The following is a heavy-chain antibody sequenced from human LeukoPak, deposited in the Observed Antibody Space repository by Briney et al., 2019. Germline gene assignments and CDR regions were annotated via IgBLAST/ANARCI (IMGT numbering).Heavy chain of an antibody. Sequence: GGSLRLSCAASGFTFSSNWMHWVRQAPGKGLVWVSRSNEDGSTTNYADSVKGRFTISRDNAKNTLYLQMNSLTAEDTAVYYCVRDLGGRSGHWGQGTLVAVSS. CDR1: GFTFSSNW. CDR2: SNEDGSTT. CDR3: VRDLGGRSGH. D-gene: IGHD1-26*01. V-gene: IGHV3-74*01. J-gene: IGHJ4*02.